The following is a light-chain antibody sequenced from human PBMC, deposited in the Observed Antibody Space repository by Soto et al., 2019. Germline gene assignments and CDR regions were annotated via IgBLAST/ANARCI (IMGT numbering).Light chain of an antibody. J-gene: IGLJ1*01. CDR1: SSDVGHYDY. CDR2: DVR. CDR3: CSYTTTTSLV. Sequence: QSALPQPASVSGSPGQSSTISCTGTSSDVGHYDYVSWYQHHPGNAPKLMIYDVRLRPSGVSDRFSGSKSGNTASLTISGLRAEDEADYYCCSYTTTTSLVLGNGTKLTVL. V-gene: IGLV2-14*03.